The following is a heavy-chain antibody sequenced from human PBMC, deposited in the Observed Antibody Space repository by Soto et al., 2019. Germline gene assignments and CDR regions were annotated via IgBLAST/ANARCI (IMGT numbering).Heavy chain of an antibody. CDR1: GGSFRSFY. V-gene: IGHV4-59*01. CDR3: ARGVDYYATSVYFCFDS. J-gene: IGHJ5*01. D-gene: IGHD3-16*01. CDR2: VHYSGST. Sequence: PSETLSLICNLYGGSFRSFYWLWIRQPPGKGLEWVGHVHYSGSTNYSPSLNSRATISLDTSKSQLSLKLRSVTAADTAMYFCARGVDYYATSVYFCFDSWGQGIPVTVSS.